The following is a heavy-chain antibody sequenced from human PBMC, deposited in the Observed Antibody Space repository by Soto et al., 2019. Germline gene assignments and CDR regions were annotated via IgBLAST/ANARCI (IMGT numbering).Heavy chain of an antibody. CDR3: AKDGPGYCSSTSCYYDAFDI. CDR1: GFTFSSYA. CDR2: ISGSGGST. D-gene: IGHD2-2*03. J-gene: IGHJ3*02. V-gene: IGHV3-23*01. Sequence: GGSLRLSCAASGFTFSSYAMSWVRQAPGKGLEWVSAISGSGGSTYYADSVKGRFTISRDNSKNTLYLQMNSLRAEDTAVYYCAKDGPGYCSSTSCYYDAFDIWGQGTMVTVSS.